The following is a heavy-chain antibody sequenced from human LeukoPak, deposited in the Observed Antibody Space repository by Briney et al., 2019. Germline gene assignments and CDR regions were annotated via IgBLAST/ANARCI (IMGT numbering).Heavy chain of an antibody. CDR2: IWYDGSNK. D-gene: IGHD5-12*01. Sequence: GGSLRLSCAASGFTFSSDGMHWVRQAPGKGLEWVAVIWYDGSNKYYADSVKGRFTISRDNSKNTLYLQMNSLRAEDTAVYYCARDLVATITYYGMDVWGQGTTVTVSS. J-gene: IGHJ6*02. CDR1: GFTFSSDG. CDR3: ARDLVATITYYGMDV. V-gene: IGHV3-33*01.